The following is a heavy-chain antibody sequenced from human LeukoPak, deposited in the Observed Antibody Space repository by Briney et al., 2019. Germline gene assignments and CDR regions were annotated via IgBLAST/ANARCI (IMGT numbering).Heavy chain of an antibody. V-gene: IGHV1-69*05. CDR3: ARENYYDSSGYYLDY. J-gene: IGHJ4*02. CDR2: IIPIFGTA. CDR1: GGTFSSYA. Sequence: SVKVSCKASGGTFSSYAISWVRQAPGQGLEWMGRIIPIFGTANCAQKFQGRVTITTDESTSTAYMELSSLRSEDTAVYYCARENYYDSSGYYLDYWGQGTLVTVSS. D-gene: IGHD3-22*01.